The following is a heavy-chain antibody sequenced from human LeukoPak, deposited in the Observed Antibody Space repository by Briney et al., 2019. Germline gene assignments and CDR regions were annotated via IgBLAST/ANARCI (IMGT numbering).Heavy chain of an antibody. J-gene: IGHJ5*02. CDR2: IYYSGNT. CDR1: GGSINYYY. CDR3: ARQEPIDYGVSQRYNWFDT. V-gene: IGHV4-59*08. Sequence: PSETLSLTCIVSGGSINYYYWTWIRQPPGKGLEWIGYIYYSGNTNYNPSLKSRVTISLDTSKNQFSLKLRSVTAADTAVYYCARQEPIDYGVSQRYNWFDTWGQGTLVTVSS. D-gene: IGHD4-17*01.